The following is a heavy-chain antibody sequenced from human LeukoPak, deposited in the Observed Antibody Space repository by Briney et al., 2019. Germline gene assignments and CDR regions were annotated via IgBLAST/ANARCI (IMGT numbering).Heavy chain of an antibody. V-gene: IGHV1-58*02. CDR2: IVVGSGNT. CDR1: GFTFTSSA. D-gene: IGHD3-9*01. J-gene: IGHJ3*02. CDR3: AAEWQRITISGVPTNDAFDI. Sequence: SVKVSCKASGFTFTSSAMQWVRQARGQRLEWIGWIVVGSGNTNYAQKFQERVTITRDMSTSTAYMELSSLRSEDTAVYYCAAEWQRITISGVPTNDAFDIWGQGTMVAVSS.